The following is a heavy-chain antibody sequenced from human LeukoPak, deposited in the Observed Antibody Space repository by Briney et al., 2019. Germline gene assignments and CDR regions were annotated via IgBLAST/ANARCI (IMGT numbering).Heavy chain of an antibody. CDR1: GFTFSSYG. J-gene: IGHJ6*03. Sequence: PGGSLRLSCAASGFTFSSYGMHWVRQAPGKGLEWVAFIRYDGSNKYYADSVKGRFTISRDNSKNTLYLQMNSLRAEDTAVYYCAKGLQAAAGYYYYYYMDVWGKGTTVTVSS. V-gene: IGHV3-30*02. D-gene: IGHD6-13*01. CDR2: IRYDGSNK. CDR3: AKGLQAAAGYYYYYYMDV.